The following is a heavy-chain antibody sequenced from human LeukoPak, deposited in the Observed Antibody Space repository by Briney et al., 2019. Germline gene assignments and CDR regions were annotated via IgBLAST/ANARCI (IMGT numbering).Heavy chain of an antibody. CDR3: AREHLHYYDSSGYSFDY. CDR2: FIPIFGTA. J-gene: IGHJ4*02. Sequence: ASVKVSCKASGVTFSSYAISWVRQAPGQGLEWMGGFIPIFGTATYAQKFQGRVTITADESTSTAYMELSSLRSEDTAAYYCAREHLHYYDSSGYSFDYWGQGTLVTVSS. V-gene: IGHV1-69*13. D-gene: IGHD3-22*01. CDR1: GVTFSSYA.